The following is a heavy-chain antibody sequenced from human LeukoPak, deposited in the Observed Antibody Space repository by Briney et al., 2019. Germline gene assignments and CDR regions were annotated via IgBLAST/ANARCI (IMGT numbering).Heavy chain of an antibody. CDR1: GGSISSGGYS. J-gene: IGHJ5*02. V-gene: IGHV4-30-2*01. CDR2: IYHSGST. CDR3: ARDTGRWFDP. D-gene: IGHD4-11*01. Sequence: SETLSLTCAVSGGSISSGGYSWSWIRQPPGKGLEWIGYIYHSGSTYYNPSPKSRVTISVDRSKNQFSLKLSSVTAADTAVYYCARDTGRWFDPWGQGTLVTVSS.